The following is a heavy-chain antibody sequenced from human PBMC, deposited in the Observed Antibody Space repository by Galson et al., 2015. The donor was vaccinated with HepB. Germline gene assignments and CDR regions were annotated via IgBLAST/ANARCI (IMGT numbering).Heavy chain of an antibody. Sequence: SLRLSCAASGFTFSSYSMTWVRQAPGKGLEWVSSISSSSSYIYYADSVKGRFTISRDNAKNSLYLQMNSLRAEDTAVYYCASMVRGVITHDYWGQGTLVTVSS. J-gene: IGHJ4*02. CDR3: ASMVRGVITHDY. CDR2: ISSSSSYI. V-gene: IGHV3-21*01. CDR1: GFTFSSYS. D-gene: IGHD3-10*01.